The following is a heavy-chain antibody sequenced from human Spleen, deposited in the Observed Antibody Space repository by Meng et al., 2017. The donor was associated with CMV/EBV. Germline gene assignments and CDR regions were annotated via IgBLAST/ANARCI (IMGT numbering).Heavy chain of an antibody. V-gene: IGHV1-2*02. CDR1: GYTFTGYY. J-gene: IGHJ6*02. D-gene: IGHD6-13*01. CDR2: INPNSGGT. Sequence: ASVKVSCKASGYTFTGYYMHWVRQAPGQGLEWMGWINPNSGGTNYAQKFQGRVTMTRDTSTSTAYMELRSLRSDDTAVYYCAREMGTRSSHGMDVWGQGTTVTVSS. CDR3: AREMGTRSSHGMDV.